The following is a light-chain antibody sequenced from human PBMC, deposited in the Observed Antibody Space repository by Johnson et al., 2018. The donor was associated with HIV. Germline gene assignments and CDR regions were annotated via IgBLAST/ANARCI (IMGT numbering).Light chain of an antibody. CDR3: GTLDSSLSTSV. Sequence: QSVLTQPPSVSAAPGQKVTISCSGSSSNIGNNYVSWYRHFPGTAPKLLIYENNKRPSGIPDRFSGSKSGTSATLGITGLQTGDEADYYCGTLDSSLSTSVFGTGTKVTVL. V-gene: IGLV1-51*02. CDR1: SSNIGNNY. CDR2: ENN. J-gene: IGLJ1*01.